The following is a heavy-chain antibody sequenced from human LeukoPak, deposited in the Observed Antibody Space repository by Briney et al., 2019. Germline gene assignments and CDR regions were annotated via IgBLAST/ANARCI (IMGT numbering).Heavy chain of an antibody. CDR1: GFTFSSYG. J-gene: IGHJ5*02. V-gene: IGHV3-30*02. CDR2: IWYDGSTK. D-gene: IGHD6-13*01. Sequence: XGSLRLSCAASGFTFSSYGMHWGRQAPGKGLEWVAVIWYDGSTKYYADSVKGRFTISRDNSKNTLYLQMNSLRSEDTAVYYFAKEGGVAAGIGWFDPWGQGTLVTVSS. CDR3: AKEGGVAAGIGWFDP.